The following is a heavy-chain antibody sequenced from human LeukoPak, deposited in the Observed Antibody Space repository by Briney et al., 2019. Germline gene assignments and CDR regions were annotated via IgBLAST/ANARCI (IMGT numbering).Heavy chain of an antibody. J-gene: IGHJ2*01. CDR3: VRAVGVSARGYFDL. CDR1: GFTFSGHE. CDR2: IRSGGSPI. Sequence: GGSLRLSCAASGFTFSGHEMNWVRQAPGKGLEWVSYIRSGGSPIYYVDSVRGRFTSSRDDAKNSLYLRMNSLRAEDTAVYYCVRAVGVSARGYFDLWGRGTLVTVSS. D-gene: IGHD2-8*01. V-gene: IGHV3-48*03.